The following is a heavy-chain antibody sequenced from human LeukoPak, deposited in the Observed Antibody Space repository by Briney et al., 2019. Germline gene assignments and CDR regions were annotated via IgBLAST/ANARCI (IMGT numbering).Heavy chain of an antibody. V-gene: IGHV1-69*06. CDR3: ASSYYDILTGYYSDYYYYYMDV. D-gene: IGHD3-9*01. Sequence: SVKVSCKASGGTFSSYAISWVRQAPGQGLEWMGGIIPIFGPANYAQKFQGRVTITADKSTSTAYMELSSLRSEDTAVYYCASSYYDILTGYYSDYYYYYMDVWGKGTTVTVSS. CDR1: GGTFSSYA. J-gene: IGHJ6*03. CDR2: IIPIFGPA.